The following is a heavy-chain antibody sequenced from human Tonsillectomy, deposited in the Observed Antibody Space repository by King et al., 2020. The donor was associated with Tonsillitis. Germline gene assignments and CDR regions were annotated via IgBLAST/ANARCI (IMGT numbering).Heavy chain of an antibody. D-gene: IGHD3-10*02. Sequence: VQLVESGGGLVQPGGSLRPSCAASGFVFSNYEMNWVRQAPGKGLEWVSYTSTSGGTIYYANSGKGRFTIARDNAKNSLYIQMNSLRAEDTAVYYCAREVLAVRGIITVPYYYYYIVVWGRGTAVTLSS. J-gene: IGHJ6*03. CDR3: AREVLAVRGIITVPYYYYYIVV. CDR1: GFVFSNYE. CDR2: TSTSGGTI. V-gene: IGHV3-48*03.